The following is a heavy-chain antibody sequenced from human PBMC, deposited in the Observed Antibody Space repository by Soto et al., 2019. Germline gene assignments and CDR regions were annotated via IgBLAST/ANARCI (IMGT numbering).Heavy chain of an antibody. CDR1: EGTSRGGGDC. CDR2: IYYSGST. D-gene: IGHD6-13*01. V-gene: IGHV4-31*02. Sequence: VAEGTSRGGGDCWSLKRQRPVKGLEWIGYIYYSGSTYYNPSLKSRVTISVDTSKNQFSLKLSSVTAADTAVYYCARALLYSRGYYFAYWVQGTLVTVSS. CDR3: ARALLYSRGYYFAY. J-gene: IGHJ4*02.